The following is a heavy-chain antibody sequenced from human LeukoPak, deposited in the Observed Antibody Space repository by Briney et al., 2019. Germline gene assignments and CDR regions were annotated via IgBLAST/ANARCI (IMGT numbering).Heavy chain of an antibody. J-gene: IGHJ4*02. CDR3: ARGTYDYVWGSYGADFDY. D-gene: IGHD3-16*01. CDR2: ISYDGSNK. V-gene: IGHV3-30*04. Sequence: GGSLRLSCAASGFTFSSYAMHWVRQAPGKGLEWVAVISYDGSNKYYADSVKGRFTISRDNSKNTLYLQMNSLRAEDTAVYYCARGTYDYVWGSYGADFDYWGQGTLVTVSS. CDR1: GFTFSSYA.